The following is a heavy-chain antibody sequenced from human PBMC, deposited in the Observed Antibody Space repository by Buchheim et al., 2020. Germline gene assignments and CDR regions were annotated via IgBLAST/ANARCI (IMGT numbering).Heavy chain of an antibody. CDR1: GGSISSSNW. D-gene: IGHD6-13*01. Sequence: QVQLQESGPGLVKPSGTLSLTCAVSGGSISSSNWWSWVRQPPGKGLEWIGEIYHSGSTNYNPSLKSRVTISVDKSKNQFSPKLSSVTAADTAVYYCARVVQQLVLTSIGAQEYYFDYWGQGTL. J-gene: IGHJ4*02. CDR2: IYHSGST. V-gene: IGHV4-4*02. CDR3: ARVVQQLVLTSIGAQEYYFDY.